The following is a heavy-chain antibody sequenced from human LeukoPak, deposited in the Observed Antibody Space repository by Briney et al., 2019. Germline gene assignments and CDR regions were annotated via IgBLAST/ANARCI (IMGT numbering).Heavy chain of an antibody. J-gene: IGHJ4*02. Sequence: PGGSLRLSCAASGFTFSSYSMNWVRQAPGKGLEWVSSIISSSSYIDYADSVKGRFTISRDKAKDSLYLQMNSLRAEDTAVYYCGPDIVVVPTGYWGQETLLTVSS. CDR3: GPDIVVVPTGY. D-gene: IGHD2-2*01. CDR2: IISSSSYI. V-gene: IGHV3-21*01. CDR1: GFTFSSYS.